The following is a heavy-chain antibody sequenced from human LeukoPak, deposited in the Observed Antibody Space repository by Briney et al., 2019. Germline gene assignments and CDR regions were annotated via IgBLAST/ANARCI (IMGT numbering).Heavy chain of an antibody. D-gene: IGHD6-6*01. V-gene: IGHV4-59*08. CDR2: VYYSGST. J-gene: IGHJ4*02. CDR3: ASPSSSRVGY. Sequence: SETLSLTCTVSGGSISTYYWSWIRQPPGKGLEWIGYVYYSGSTNYNPSLMSRVTISVDTSENQFSLKLSSVTAADTAVYYCASPSSSRVGYWGQGTLVTVSS. CDR1: GGSISTYY.